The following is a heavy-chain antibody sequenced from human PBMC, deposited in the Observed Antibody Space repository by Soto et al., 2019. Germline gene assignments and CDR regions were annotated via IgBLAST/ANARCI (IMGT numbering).Heavy chain of an antibody. CDR2: ISYDGSNK. Sequence: QVQLVESGGGVVQPGRSLRLSCAASGFTFSSYAMHWVRQAPGKGLEWVAVISYDGSNKYYADSVKGRFTISRDNSENTLYLQMNSLRAEDTAVYYCANPIHPGYCSGGSCYSAFDIWGQGTMVTVSS. CDR1: GFTFSSYA. J-gene: IGHJ3*02. D-gene: IGHD2-15*01. V-gene: IGHV3-30-3*01. CDR3: ANPIHPGYCSGGSCYSAFDI.